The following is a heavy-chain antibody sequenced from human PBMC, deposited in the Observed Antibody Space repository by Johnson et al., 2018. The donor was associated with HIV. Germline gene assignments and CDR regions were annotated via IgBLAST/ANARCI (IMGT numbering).Heavy chain of an antibody. V-gene: IGHV3-23*04. D-gene: IGHD1-26*01. CDR3: AKALLMGWEQTDAFDI. CDR1: GFTFSSYA. Sequence: VQLVESGGGVVRPGGSLRLSCAASGFTFSSYAMSWVRQAPGKGLEWVSGISGSGASTSYADSVKGRFTISRDNSKNSLYLQMNSLRAEDTALYYCAKALLMGWEQTDAFDIWGQGTMVTVSS. J-gene: IGHJ3*02. CDR2: ISGSGAST.